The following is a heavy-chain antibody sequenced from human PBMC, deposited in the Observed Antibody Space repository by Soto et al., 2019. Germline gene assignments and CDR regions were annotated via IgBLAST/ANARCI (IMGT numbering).Heavy chain of an antibody. D-gene: IGHD4-17*01. CDR3: AKVYGEAYYYFDY. J-gene: IGHJ4*02. CDR1: GFTFTSYS. Sequence: GGSLRLSCAASGFTFTSYSINWVRQAPGKGLEWVSAISGSGGSIYYADSVKGRFTVSRDNSKNTLYLQMNSLRAEDTAVYYCAKVYGEAYYYFDYWGQGTLVTVSS. V-gene: IGHV3-23*01. CDR2: ISGSGGSI.